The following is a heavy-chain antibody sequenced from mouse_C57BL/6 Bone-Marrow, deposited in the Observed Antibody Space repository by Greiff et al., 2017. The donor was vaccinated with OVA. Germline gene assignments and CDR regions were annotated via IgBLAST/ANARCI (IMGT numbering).Heavy chain of an antibody. Sequence: EVKLMESGAELVRPGASVKLSCTASGFNIKDDYMHWVKQRPEQGLAWIGWIDPENGDTEYASKFQGKATITADTSSNTAYLQLSSLTSEDTAVYYCTTVLLRYWGQGTTLTVSS. CDR2: IDPENGDT. J-gene: IGHJ2*01. D-gene: IGHD1-1*01. CDR1: GFNIKDDY. V-gene: IGHV14-4*01. CDR3: TTVLLRY.